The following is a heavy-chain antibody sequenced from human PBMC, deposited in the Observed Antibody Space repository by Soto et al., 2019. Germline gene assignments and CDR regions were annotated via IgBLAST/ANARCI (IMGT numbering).Heavy chain of an antibody. Sequence: SVKVSCKASGGTFSSYAISWVRQAPGQGLEWMGGIIPIFGTANYAQKFQGRVTITADESTSTAYMELSSLRSEDTAVYYCARDWDYYDSSGPYLNWFDPWGQGTLVTVSS. CDR3: ARDWDYYDSSGPYLNWFDP. D-gene: IGHD3-22*01. J-gene: IGHJ5*02. CDR2: IIPIFGTA. V-gene: IGHV1-69*13. CDR1: GGTFSSYA.